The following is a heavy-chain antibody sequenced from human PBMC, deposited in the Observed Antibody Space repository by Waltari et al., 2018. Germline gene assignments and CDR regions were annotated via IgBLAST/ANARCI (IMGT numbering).Heavy chain of an antibody. CDR1: GGPSSSYA. D-gene: IGHD1-1*01. V-gene: IGHV1-69*01. J-gene: IGHJ6*03. CDR2: IIPIFGTA. CDR3: AHSPKLEPPYYYYYYYMDV. Sequence: QVQLVQSGAEVKKPGSSVKVSCKASGGPSSSYATRWGRPAPRPGLEWMGGIIPIFGTANYAQKFQGRVTITADESTSTAYMELSSLRSEDTAVYYCAHSPKLEPPYYYYYYYMDVWGKGTTVTVSS.